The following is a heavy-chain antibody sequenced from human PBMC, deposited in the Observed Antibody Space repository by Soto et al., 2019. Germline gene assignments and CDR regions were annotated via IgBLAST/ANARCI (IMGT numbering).Heavy chain of an antibody. CDR1: GFTFSRYG. CDR3: VRHWARKGDPLDYFKY. CDR2: IWFDGSNK. D-gene: IGHD3-16*01. Sequence: QVQLVESGGGVVQPGRSLRLSCAASGFTFSRYGMHWVRQAPGKGLEWVAGIWFDGSNKYHSDSVKGRFTISRDNSKNTLYLQMTSLRVEDTAVYYCVRHWARKGDPLDYFKYWGQGTLVTVSS. J-gene: IGHJ4*02. V-gene: IGHV3-33*01.